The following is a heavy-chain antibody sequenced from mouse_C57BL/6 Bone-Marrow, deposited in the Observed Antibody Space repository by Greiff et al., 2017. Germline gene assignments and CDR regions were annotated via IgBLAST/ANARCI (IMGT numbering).Heavy chain of an antibody. V-gene: IGHV5-15*01. Sequence: EVKLVESGGGLVQPGGSLKLSCAASGFTFSDYGMAWVRQAPRKGPEWVAFISNLAYSIYYADTVTGRFTISRENAKNTLYLEMSSLRSADTAMYYCARQDYGSSYDYAMDYWGQGTSVTVSS. CDR1: GFTFSDYG. CDR3: ARQDYGSSYDYAMDY. J-gene: IGHJ4*01. D-gene: IGHD1-1*01. CDR2: ISNLAYSI.